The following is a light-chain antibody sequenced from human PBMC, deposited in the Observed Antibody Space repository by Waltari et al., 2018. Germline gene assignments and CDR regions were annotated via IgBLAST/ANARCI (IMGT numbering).Light chain of an antibody. V-gene: IGKV1-9*01. CDR2: AAS. J-gene: IGKJ3*01. Sequence: DIQLTQSPSFLSASVGDRVTITCRASQGIYSYLAWYQQKPGKATNLLIYAASTLQTGVPARVSGSGSVTEFTLTISSRQPEDFATYYCQQLYSYPFTFGPGTKVDIK. CDR3: QQLYSYPFT. CDR1: QGIYSY.